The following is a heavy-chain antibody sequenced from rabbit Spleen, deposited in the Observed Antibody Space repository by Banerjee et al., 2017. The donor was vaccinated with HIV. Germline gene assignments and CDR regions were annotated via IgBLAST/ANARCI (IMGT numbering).Heavy chain of an antibody. V-gene: IGHV1S7*01. CDR2: IYAAKGST. J-gene: IGHJ4*01. CDR3: ARDLVGVIGWNFYL. D-gene: IGHD1-1*01. CDR1: GIDFTKYY. Sequence: QLTETGGGLVQPGGSLTLSCKASGIDFTKYYISWFRQASGKGLEWIGIIYAAKGSTDYASCVNGRFTISSDNAQSTVDLKMTSLTAADTATYFCARDLVGVIGWNFYLWGPGTLVTVS.